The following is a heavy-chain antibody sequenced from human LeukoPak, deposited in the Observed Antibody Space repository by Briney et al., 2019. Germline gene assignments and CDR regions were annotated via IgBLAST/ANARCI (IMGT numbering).Heavy chain of an antibody. CDR1: GGSFSGYY. D-gene: IGHD4-11*01. V-gene: IGHV4-34*01. CDR3: ARGGNAIRFDYIASNWFDP. CDR2: INHSGST. J-gene: IGHJ5*02. Sequence: SETLSLTCAVYGGSFSGYYWSWIRQPPGKGLEWIGEINHSGSTNSNPSLKSRVTISVDTSKNQFSLKLSSVTAADTAVYYCARGGNAIRFDYIASNWFDPWGQGTLVTVSS.